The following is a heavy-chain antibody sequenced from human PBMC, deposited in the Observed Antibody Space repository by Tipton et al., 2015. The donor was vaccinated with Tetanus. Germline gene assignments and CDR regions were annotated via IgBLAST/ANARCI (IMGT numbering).Heavy chain of an antibody. CDR3: ARKLVGFYNESSGVWDRYYYGIDV. J-gene: IGHJ6*04. V-gene: IGHV4-4*02. CDR2: IYHSVST. D-gene: IGHD3-22*01. CDR1: GGSISSSNW. Sequence: TLSLTCAVSGGSISSSNWWSWVRQPPGKGLERIGEIYHSVSTNYNPSLKSRVTISVDKSKNQFSLKLSSVTAADTAVYYCARKLVGFYNESSGVWDRYYYGIDVWGKGSPVAVSS.